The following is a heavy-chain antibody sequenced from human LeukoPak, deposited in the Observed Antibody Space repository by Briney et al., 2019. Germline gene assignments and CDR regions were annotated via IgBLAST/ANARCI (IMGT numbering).Heavy chain of an antibody. V-gene: IGHV3-9*01. CDR3: ARVYSSSGQRGNY. J-gene: IGHJ4*02. CDR2: ISWNSNNI. Sequence: GGSLRLSCAASGFTFDDYALHWVRQAPGKGLEWVSGISWNSNNIAYADSVKGRFTISRDNSKNTLYLQMNSLRAEDTAVYYCARVYSSSGQRGNYWGQGTLVTVSS. CDR1: GFTFDDYA. D-gene: IGHD6-6*01.